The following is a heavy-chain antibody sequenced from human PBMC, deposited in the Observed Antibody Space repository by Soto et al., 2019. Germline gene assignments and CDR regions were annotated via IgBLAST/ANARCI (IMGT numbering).Heavy chain of an antibody. CDR2: ISGRGGST. J-gene: IGHJ3*02. CDR3: AKDGADYGDYSDYAFDI. V-gene: IGHV3-23*01. CDR1: GFTFSSYA. Sequence: EVQLLETGGGLVQPGGSLRLSCAASGFTFSSYAMSWVRQAPGKGLEWVSAISGRGGSTYYADSVKGRFTISRDNSKNPLDLQMNSLRAEDTAVYYCAKDGADYGDYSDYAFDIWGQGTMVTVSS. D-gene: IGHD4-17*01.